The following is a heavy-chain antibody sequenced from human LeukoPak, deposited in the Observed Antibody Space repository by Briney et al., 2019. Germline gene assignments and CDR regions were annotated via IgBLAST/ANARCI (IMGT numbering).Heavy chain of an antibody. CDR2: IKQDGSEK. D-gene: IGHD3-22*01. CDR1: GFTFSQYW. V-gene: IGHV3-7*01. CDR3: ARVTDYYDSSGYRLDAFDI. J-gene: IGHJ3*02. Sequence: GGSLRLSCVASGFTFSQYWMSWVRQAPGKGLEWVANIKQDGSEKYYVDSVKGRFTISRDNAKNSLYLQMNSLRAEDTAVYYCARVTDYYDSSGYRLDAFDIWGQGTMVTVSS.